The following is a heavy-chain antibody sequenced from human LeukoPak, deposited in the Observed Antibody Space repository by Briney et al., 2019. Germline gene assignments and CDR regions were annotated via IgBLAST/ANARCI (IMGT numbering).Heavy chain of an antibody. CDR1: GFTFTSHG. CDR2: ISSSGGIT. D-gene: IGHD6-19*01. V-gene: IGHV3-23*01. J-gene: IGHJ4*02. CDR3: AKGAVAGDDY. Sequence: GGTLRLSCAASGFTFTSHGMNWVRQAPGKGLEWVSGISSSGGITYYADSVKGRFTISRDNSKSTLYLQMNSLRAEDTAVYYCAKGAVAGDDYWGQGTLVTVSS.